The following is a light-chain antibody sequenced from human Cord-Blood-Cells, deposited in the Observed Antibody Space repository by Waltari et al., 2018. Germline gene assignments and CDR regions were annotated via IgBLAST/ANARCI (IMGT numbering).Light chain of an antibody. J-gene: IGKJ1*01. CDR2: WAS. Sequence: DIVMTQSSDSLSVSLGERATINCNSSQSVLYSSNNKNYLAWYQQKPGQPPKLLIYWASTRESGVPDRFSGSGSGTDFTLTISSLQAEDVAVYYCQQYYSTPTFGQGTKVEIK. CDR3: QQYYSTPT. CDR1: QSVLYSSNNKNY. V-gene: IGKV4-1*01.